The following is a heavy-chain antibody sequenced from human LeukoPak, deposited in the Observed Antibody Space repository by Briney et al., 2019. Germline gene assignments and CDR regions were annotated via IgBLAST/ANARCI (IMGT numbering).Heavy chain of an antibody. J-gene: IGHJ4*02. CDR1: GFTFSSYA. CDR3: ARDGYYYDSSGYYSYYFDY. D-gene: IGHD3-22*01. V-gene: IGHV3-23*01. Sequence: PGGSLRLSCAASGFTFSSYAMSWVRQAPGKGLEWVSAISGSGGSTYYADSVKGRFTISRDNSKNTLYLQMNSLRAEDTAVYYCARDGYYYDSSGYYSYYFDYWGQGTLVTVSS. CDR2: ISGSGGST.